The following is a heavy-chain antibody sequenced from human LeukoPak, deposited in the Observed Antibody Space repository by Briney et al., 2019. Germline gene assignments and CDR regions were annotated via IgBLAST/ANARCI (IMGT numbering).Heavy chain of an antibody. CDR2: ISPYNGKT. CDR1: GYTFTNYG. V-gene: IGHV1-18*01. CDR3: ATGGPNWNYQYYFEY. Sequence: ASVKVSCKTSGYTFTNYGINWVRQAPGQGLEWMGWISPYNGKTEFAQKFQGRVTMTTDTSTTTVYMELRSLRSDDTAVYYCATGGPNWNYQYYFEYWGQGTLVTVSS. D-gene: IGHD1-7*01. J-gene: IGHJ4*02.